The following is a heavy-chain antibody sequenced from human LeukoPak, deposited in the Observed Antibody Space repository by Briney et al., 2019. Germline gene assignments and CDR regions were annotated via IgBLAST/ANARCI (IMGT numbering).Heavy chain of an antibody. CDR3: AREGRVSGYDFDS. D-gene: IGHD5-12*01. J-gene: IGHJ4*02. CDR1: GITFTNLW. CDR2: IRPDGRET. V-gene: IGHV3-74*01. Sequence: GGALSLSGAASGITFTNLWVHWVRQDPGKGLVWVSRIRPDGRETNHADSVKGRFTISRDNAKNTLYLQMNSLGVEDTAVYYCAREGRVSGYDFDSWGQGTLVTVSS.